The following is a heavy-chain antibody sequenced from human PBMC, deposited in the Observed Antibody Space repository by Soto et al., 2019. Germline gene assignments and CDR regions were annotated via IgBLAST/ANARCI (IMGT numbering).Heavy chain of an antibody. D-gene: IGHD3-3*02. CDR1: NGTVINPGDY. CDR2: IYHTGNT. V-gene: IGHV4-31*03. J-gene: IGHJ1*01. CDR3: AGCSARSIFAF. Sequence: LSYTVFNGTVINPGDYWSCIRQLPGKGLEWIGYIYHTGNTFYNPSLESRVTISLDTSKSQFSLKLTSVTAADTVMYFCAGCSARSIFAFWGPGTLVIVFS.